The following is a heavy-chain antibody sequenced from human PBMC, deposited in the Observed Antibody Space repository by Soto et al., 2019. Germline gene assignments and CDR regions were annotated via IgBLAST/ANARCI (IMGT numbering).Heavy chain of an antibody. CDR3: ASTIVVVGYNWFDP. Sequence: GGSLRLSCAASAFTFSDYWMCWIRQAPGKGLEWVSYISSSGSTIYYADSVKGRFTISRDNAKNSLYLQMNSLRAADTAVYYCASTIVVVGYNWFDPWGQGTLVTVSS. CDR1: AFTFSDYW. J-gene: IGHJ5*02. CDR2: ISSSGSTI. D-gene: IGHD2-2*01. V-gene: IGHV3-11*01.